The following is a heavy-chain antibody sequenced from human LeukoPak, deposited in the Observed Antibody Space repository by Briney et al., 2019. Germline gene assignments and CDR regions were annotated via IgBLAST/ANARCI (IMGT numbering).Heavy chain of an antibody. V-gene: IGHV3-30*02. CDR1: GFTFSSYG. J-gene: IGHJ4*02. D-gene: IGHD2-15*01. Sequence: PGGSLRPSCAASGFTFSSYGMHWVRQAPGKGLEWVAFIRYDGSNKYYADSVKGRFTISRDNSKNTLYLQMNSLRAEDTAVYYCAKAHVVVVAACDYWGQGTLVTVSS. CDR2: IRYDGSNK. CDR3: AKAHVVVVAACDY.